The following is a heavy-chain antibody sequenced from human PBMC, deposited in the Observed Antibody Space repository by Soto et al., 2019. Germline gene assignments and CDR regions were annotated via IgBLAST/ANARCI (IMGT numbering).Heavy chain of an antibody. D-gene: IGHD2-2*01. Sequence: QVQLQQWGAGLLKPSETLSLTCAVYGGSFSGYYWSWIRQPPGQGLEWVGETNHSGSTNYNPSLKSRVTISVDTSKNQFSLKLSSVTAADTAVYYCARGRDIVVVPAAIYWFDPWGQGTLVTVSS. J-gene: IGHJ5*02. V-gene: IGHV4-34*01. CDR1: GGSFSGYY. CDR3: ARGRDIVVVPAAIYWFDP. CDR2: TNHSGST.